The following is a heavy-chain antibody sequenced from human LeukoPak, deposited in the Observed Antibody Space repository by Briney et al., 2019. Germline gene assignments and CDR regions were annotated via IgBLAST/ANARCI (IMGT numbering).Heavy chain of an antibody. CDR2: ISSSSSYI. Sequence: TGGSLRLSCAASGFTFSSYSMNWVRQAPGKGLEWVSSISSSSSYIYYADSVKGRFTISRDNAKNSLYLQMNSLRAEDAAVYYCATDPGYGYSGAFDIWGQGTMVTVSS. CDR1: GFTFSSYS. V-gene: IGHV3-21*01. CDR3: ATDPGYGYSGAFDI. J-gene: IGHJ3*02. D-gene: IGHD5-18*01.